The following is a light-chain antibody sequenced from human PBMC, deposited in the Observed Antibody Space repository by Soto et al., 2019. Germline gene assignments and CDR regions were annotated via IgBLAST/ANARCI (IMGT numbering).Light chain of an antibody. CDR1: SSDVGAYNS. CDR2: SVS. Sequence: QSALTQPASVSGSPGQSSTISSTGTSSDVGAYNSVSWYQQHPDKAPKLIIYSVSYRSSGVSDRFSGSKSDNTASLTISGLHTEDEADYYCSSSTSSSTYLFGTGTKVTVL. CDR3: SSSTSSSTYL. V-gene: IGLV2-14*03. J-gene: IGLJ1*01.